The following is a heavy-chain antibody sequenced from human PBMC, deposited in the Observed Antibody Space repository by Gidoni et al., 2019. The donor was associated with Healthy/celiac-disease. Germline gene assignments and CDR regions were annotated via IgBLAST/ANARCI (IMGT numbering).Heavy chain of an antibody. V-gene: IGHV1-69*02. CDR1: GRTFSSCP. J-gene: IGHJ5*02. CDR2: IIPILGIA. CDR3: ARAPGCSGGSCYSGWFDP. Sequence: HVQLVQSGAEVTKPGSSVPVSCKSSGRTFSSCPLRWVRQDPGQGLEWMGRIIPILGIANYEEKFQGKVTITADKSTSTAYMELSSLRSEDTAVYYCARAPGCSGGSCYSGWFDPWGQGTLVTVSS. D-gene: IGHD2-15*01.